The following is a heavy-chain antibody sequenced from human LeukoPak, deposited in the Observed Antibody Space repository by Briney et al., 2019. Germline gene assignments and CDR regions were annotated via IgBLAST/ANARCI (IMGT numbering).Heavy chain of an antibody. D-gene: IGHD2-15*01. CDR1: GFSFRTYA. V-gene: IGHV3-33*01. J-gene: IGHJ6*03. Sequence: GMSLRLSCAASGFSFRTYAMHWVRQAPGKGLDWVAMIWSDGSNQYYADSVKGRFTISRDNAKNSLYLQMNSLRAEDTAVYYCARAPRVDYMDVWGKGTTVTVSS. CDR3: ARAPRVDYMDV. CDR2: IWSDGSNQ.